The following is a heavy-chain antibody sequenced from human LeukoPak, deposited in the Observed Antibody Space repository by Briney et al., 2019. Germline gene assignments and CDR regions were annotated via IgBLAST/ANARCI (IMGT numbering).Heavy chain of an antibody. J-gene: IGHJ4*02. CDR1: GGSISSYY. Sequence: PSETLSLTCTVSGGSISSYYWSWIRQPPGKGLEWIGYIYYSGSTNYNPSLKSRVTISVDTSKNQFSLKLSSVTAADTAVYYCARVPGYSSGWYPYYFDYWGQGTLVTVSS. CDR2: IYYSGST. CDR3: ARVPGYSSGWYPYYFDY. D-gene: IGHD6-19*01. V-gene: IGHV4-59*01.